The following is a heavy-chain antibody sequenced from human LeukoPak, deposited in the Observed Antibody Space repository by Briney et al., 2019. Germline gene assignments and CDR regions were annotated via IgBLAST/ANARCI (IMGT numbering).Heavy chain of an antibody. Sequence: PGVSLRLSCAASGFTFNLFAMNWVCQAPGKGLEWVSLISVSGDKTYYADSVKGRFTISRDNSKSTLFLQMNSLRAEDTALYYCAKGAWFDNWGQGTLVTVSS. V-gene: IGHV3-23*01. CDR1: GFTFNLFA. CDR2: ISVSGDKT. CDR3: AKGAWFDN. J-gene: IGHJ4*02.